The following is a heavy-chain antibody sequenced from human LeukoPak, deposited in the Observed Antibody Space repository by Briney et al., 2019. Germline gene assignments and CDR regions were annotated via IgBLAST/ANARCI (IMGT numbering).Heavy chain of an antibody. V-gene: IGHV3-23*01. Sequence: GGSLRLSCAASGFPFNSQSMSWVRQAPGRGAEWVSTISGRGTGTYYADSVKGRFPISRDNSKNTLYLQMNSLRAEDTALYYCAKDLTSCNYWGQGTLVTVSS. CDR3: AKDLTSCNY. CDR1: GFPFNSQS. D-gene: IGHD2-2*01. J-gene: IGHJ4*02. CDR2: ISGRGTGT.